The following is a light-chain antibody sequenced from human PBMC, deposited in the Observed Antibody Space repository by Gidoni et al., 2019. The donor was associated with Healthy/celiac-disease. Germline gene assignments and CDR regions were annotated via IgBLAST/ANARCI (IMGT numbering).Light chain of an antibody. CDR2: DAS. V-gene: IGKV1-33*01. Sequence: DIQMTQSPSSLSASVGDRVTITCQASQDISNYLNWYQQKPGKAPKLLIYDASNLETGVPSRFSGSGSGTDFTLTISSLQPEDIATYYCQQYDNLPLTFXGXTKVXIK. CDR1: QDISNY. J-gene: IGKJ4*01. CDR3: QQYDNLPLT.